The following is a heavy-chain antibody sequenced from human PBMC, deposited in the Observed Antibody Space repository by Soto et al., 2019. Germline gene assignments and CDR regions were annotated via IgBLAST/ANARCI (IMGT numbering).Heavy chain of an antibody. CDR1: EDTFRNYA. Sequence: QVELVQSGAEVKKPGSSVKVSCQASEDTFRNYAISWVRQAPGQGLEWMGGIIPIFGTANYAQKFQGRVTISGETSANTVDLEISSLRSEDTAVYYCASTKYDSSAYYYWYLGLWGRGTLVTVSS. CDR3: ASTKYDSSAYYYWYLGL. CDR2: IIPIFGTA. D-gene: IGHD3-22*01. V-gene: IGHV1-69*06. J-gene: IGHJ2*01.